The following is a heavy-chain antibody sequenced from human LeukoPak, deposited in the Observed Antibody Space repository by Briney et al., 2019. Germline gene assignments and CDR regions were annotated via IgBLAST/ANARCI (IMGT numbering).Heavy chain of an antibody. CDR1: GYTFTSYG. CDR2: ISAYNGNT. CDR3: ARDNTIRRYFDWWSLESDY. D-gene: IGHD3-9*01. J-gene: IGHJ4*02. Sequence: ASVKVSCKASGYTFTSYGISWVRQAPGQGLEWMGWISAYNGNTSYAQKLQGRVTMTTDTSTSTAYMELRSLRSDDTAVYYCARDNTIRRYFDWWSLESDYWGQGTLVTVSS. V-gene: IGHV1-18*01.